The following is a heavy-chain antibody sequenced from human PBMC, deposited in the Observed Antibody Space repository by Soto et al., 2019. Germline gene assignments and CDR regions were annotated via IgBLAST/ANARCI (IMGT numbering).Heavy chain of an antibody. J-gene: IGHJ6*02. CDR2: IDPSDSYT. Sequence: PGESLKISFKGSGYSFTSYWISWVRQMPGKGLEWMGRIDPSDSYTNYSPSFQGHVTISADKSISTAYLQWSSLKASDTAMYYCARIYRYYYYGMDVWGQGIMVTVS. CDR1: GYSFTSYW. CDR3: ARIYRYYYYGMDV. V-gene: IGHV5-10-1*01.